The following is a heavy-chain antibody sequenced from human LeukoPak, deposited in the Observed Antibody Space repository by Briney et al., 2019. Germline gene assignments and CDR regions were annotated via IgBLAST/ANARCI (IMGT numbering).Heavy chain of an antibody. J-gene: IGHJ4*02. V-gene: IGHV3-66*01. D-gene: IGHD1-26*01. Sequence: PGGSLRLSCAASGFTVTTNYMTWVRQAPGKGLEWVSNIYSGGYTDYADSVKGRFTISRDNSKNTLDLQMNSLRAEDTAVYYCARRLEYSGSKGVFDYWGQGTLVTVSS. CDR2: IYSGGYT. CDR3: ARRLEYSGSKGVFDY. CDR1: GFTVTTNY.